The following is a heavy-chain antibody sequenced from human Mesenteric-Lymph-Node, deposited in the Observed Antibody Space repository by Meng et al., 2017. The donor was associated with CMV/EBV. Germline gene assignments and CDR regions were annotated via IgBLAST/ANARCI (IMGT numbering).Heavy chain of an antibody. Sequence: GGSLRLSCAASGFTISSNAMTWVRQAPGKGLEWVSTISFSDDSTYYADSVKGRFTSSRDNSKNSLYLQMNSLRAEDTAVYYCASRMGATTSDAFDIWGQGTMVTVSS. D-gene: IGHD1-26*01. CDR3: ASRMGATTSDAFDI. CDR1: GFTISSNA. J-gene: IGHJ3*02. V-gene: IGHV3-23*01. CDR2: ISFSDDST.